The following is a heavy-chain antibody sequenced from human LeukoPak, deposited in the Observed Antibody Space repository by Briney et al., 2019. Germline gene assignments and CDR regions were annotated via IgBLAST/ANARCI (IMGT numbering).Heavy chain of an antibody. Sequence: GESLKISCKGSGYSFTSYWIGWVRQMPGKGLEWMGIIYPGDSDTRYSPSFQGQVTISADKSISTAYLQWSSLKASDTAMYYCARLLGARQVAGDFDYWGQGTLVTVSS. CDR1: GYSFTSYW. J-gene: IGHJ4*02. CDR3: ARLLGARQVAGDFDY. D-gene: IGHD6-19*01. V-gene: IGHV5-51*01. CDR2: IYPGDSDT.